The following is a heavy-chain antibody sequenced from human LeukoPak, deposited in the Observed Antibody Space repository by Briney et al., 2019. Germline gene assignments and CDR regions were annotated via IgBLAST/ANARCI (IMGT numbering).Heavy chain of an antibody. Sequence: ASVKVSCKASGYTFTSYDINWERQATGQGLEWMGWTNPNSGYTGYAQKFQGRLTITRNTSISTAYMELSSLRSEDTAVYYCARVAGSIDYWGQGTLVTVSS. J-gene: IGHJ4*02. CDR3: ARVAGSIDY. V-gene: IGHV1-8*03. CDR1: GYTFTSYD. D-gene: IGHD6-19*01. CDR2: TNPNSGYT.